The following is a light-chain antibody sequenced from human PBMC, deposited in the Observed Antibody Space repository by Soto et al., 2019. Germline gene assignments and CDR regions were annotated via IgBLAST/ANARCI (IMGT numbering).Light chain of an antibody. Sequence: EIVLTQSPGTLSLSPGERATLSCRASQSVSSSYLAWYQHKPGQAPRLLIYGASSSATGIPDRFSGSGSGTDFSLTISRLEPEDLGVDYCQHYGSSSWAVGQGTKVDVK. J-gene: IGKJ1*01. CDR2: GAS. CDR3: QHYGSSSWA. CDR1: QSVSSSY. V-gene: IGKV3-20*01.